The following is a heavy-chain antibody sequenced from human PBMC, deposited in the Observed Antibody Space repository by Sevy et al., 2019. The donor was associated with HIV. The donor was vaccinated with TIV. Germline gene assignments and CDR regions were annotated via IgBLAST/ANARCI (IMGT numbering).Heavy chain of an antibody. CDR1: GGSISSGGYY. J-gene: IGHJ6*02. CDR2: IYYSGST. V-gene: IGHV4-31*03. Sequence: SLTCTVSGGSISSGGYYWSWIRQHPGKGLEWIGYIYYSGSTYYNPSLKSRVTISVDTSKNQFSLKLSSVTAADTAVYYCVRDWGIQLWLKRDYYYGMDVWGQGTTVTVSS. D-gene: IGHD5-18*01. CDR3: VRDWGIQLWLKRDYYYGMDV.